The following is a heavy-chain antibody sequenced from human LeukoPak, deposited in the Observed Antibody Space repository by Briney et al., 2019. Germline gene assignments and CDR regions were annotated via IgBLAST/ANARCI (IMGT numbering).Heavy chain of an antibody. CDR3: AKDSYVSGRPLHTFDV. CDR1: GFTFAIHA. V-gene: IGHV3-23*01. Sequence: PGGSLRLSCAASGFTFAIHAMTWVRQAPGKGLEWVSGISGDGASTHYAASVKGQFTISRDNSQNTLFLQMNSLRVEDTAIYYCAKDSYVSGRPLHTFDVWRQGTMVTVSS. J-gene: IGHJ3*01. D-gene: IGHD3-10*01. CDR2: ISGDGAST.